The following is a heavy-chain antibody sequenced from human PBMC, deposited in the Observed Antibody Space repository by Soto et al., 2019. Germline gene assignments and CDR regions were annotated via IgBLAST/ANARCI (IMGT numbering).Heavy chain of an antibody. CDR3: ARRSVTFGGVIAIRYYYYVMDV. Sequence: QVQLQQWGAGLLKPSETLSLTCAVYGGSFSGYYWSWIRQPPGKGLEWIGEINHIGSTNYNPSLKSRVTISVDTSKNQFSLKLSSVTAADTAVYYCARRSVTFGGVIAIRYYYYVMDVWVQGTTVTVSS. V-gene: IGHV4-34*01. CDR2: INHIGST. J-gene: IGHJ6*02. CDR1: GGSFSGYY. D-gene: IGHD3-16*02.